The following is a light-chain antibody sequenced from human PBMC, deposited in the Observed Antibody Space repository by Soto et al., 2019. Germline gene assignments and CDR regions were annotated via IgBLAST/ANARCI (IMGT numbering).Light chain of an antibody. CDR1: QSVDSTY. Sequence: EIVLTQSPGTLSLSPGERATLFCRASQSVDSTYLAWYQQKPGQAPRLLIYSASSRATGVPDRFSGRGSGTDFTLTISRLEPEDFAVYYCQQYGGSFLPFGQGTRLEIK. CDR3: QQYGGSFLP. V-gene: IGKV3-20*01. CDR2: SAS. J-gene: IGKJ5*01.